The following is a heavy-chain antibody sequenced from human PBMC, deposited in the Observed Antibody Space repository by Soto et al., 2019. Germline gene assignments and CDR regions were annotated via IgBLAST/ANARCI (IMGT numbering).Heavy chain of an antibody. D-gene: IGHD3-9*01. CDR2: ISSSSTSI. CDR1: GFGFSSYI. J-gene: IGHJ6*02. Sequence: GGSLRLSCAASGFGFSSYIMNWVRQAPGKGLEWVSSISSSSTSIYYADSVRGRFTISRDNAKNLLYLQMNNLRAEDTAVYYCARDWYYAILTAYSGMDVSGQGTTVTVYS. CDR3: ARDWYYAILTAYSGMDV. V-gene: IGHV3-21*01.